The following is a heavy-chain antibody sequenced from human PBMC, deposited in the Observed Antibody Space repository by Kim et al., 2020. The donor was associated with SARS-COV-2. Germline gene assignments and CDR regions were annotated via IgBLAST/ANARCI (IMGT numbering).Heavy chain of an antibody. J-gene: IGHJ5*02. CDR3: ARDLYGDYAEAGNWFDP. CDR2: ISSSSSYI. V-gene: IGHV3-21*01. Sequence: GGSLRLSCAASGFTFSSYSMNWVRQAPGKGLEWVSSISSSSSYIYYADSVKGRFTISRDNAKNSLYLQMNSLRAEDTAVYYCARDLYGDYAEAGNWFDPWGQGTLVTVSS. D-gene: IGHD4-17*01. CDR1: GFTFSSYS.